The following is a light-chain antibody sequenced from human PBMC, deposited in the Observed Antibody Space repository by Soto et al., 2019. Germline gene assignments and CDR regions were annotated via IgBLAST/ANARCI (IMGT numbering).Light chain of an antibody. CDR2: AAS. J-gene: IGKJ1*01. V-gene: IGKV3-20*01. CDR1: QSVSSNY. Sequence: EIVLTQSPGTLSLSPGERATPSCRASQSVSSNYLAWYQQKSGQAPRLLIYAASSRATGIPDRFSGSGSGADFTLTISGLEPEDFAVYYCQQYGSSQGWTFGQGTKVDIK. CDR3: QQYGSSQGWT.